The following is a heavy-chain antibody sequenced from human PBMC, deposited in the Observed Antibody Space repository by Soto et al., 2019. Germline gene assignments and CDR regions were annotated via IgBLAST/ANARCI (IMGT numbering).Heavy chain of an antibody. CDR2: ISYDGSNK. Sequence: QVQLVESGGGVVQPGRSLRLSCAASGFTFSSYGMHWVRQAPGRGLEWVAVISYDGSNKYYADSVKGRFTISRDNSKNTLYLQMNSLKGEDTAVYYGAKDHPLTMVRRVIYYYYYGMDVWGQGTTVTVSS. J-gene: IGHJ6*02. CDR1: GFTFSSYG. D-gene: IGHD3-10*01. CDR3: AKDHPLTMVRRVIYYYYYGMDV. V-gene: IGHV3-30*18.